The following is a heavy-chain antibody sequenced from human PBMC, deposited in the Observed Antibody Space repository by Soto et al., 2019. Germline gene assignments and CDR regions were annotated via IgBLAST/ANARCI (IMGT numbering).Heavy chain of an antibody. CDR2: INHSGST. CDR1: GGSFSGYY. D-gene: IGHD6-19*01. V-gene: IGHV4-34*01. J-gene: IGHJ6*02. Sequence: PETLSLTCAVYGGSFSGYYWSWIRQPPGKGLEWIGEINHSGSTNYNPSLKSRVTISVDTSKNQFSLKLSSVTAADTAVYYCARGCGWSYYYYYGMDVWGQGTTVIVSS. CDR3: ARGCGWSYYYYYGMDV.